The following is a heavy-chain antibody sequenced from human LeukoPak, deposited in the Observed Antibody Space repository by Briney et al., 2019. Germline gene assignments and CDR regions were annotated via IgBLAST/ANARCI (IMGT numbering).Heavy chain of an antibody. V-gene: IGHV1-24*01. CDR1: GYSLAELS. CDR3: ATEGRGANYWYFDL. J-gene: IGHJ2*01. Sequence: ASVKVSCKVSGYSLAELSMHWVRQASGKGLEWREGFDPEQGKTIYAQKFQGRVTLTEDTSRDTVYMDLSSLTYEDTAVYYCATEGRGANYWYFDLWGRGTLVTVSS. CDR2: FDPEQGKT. D-gene: IGHD3-10*01.